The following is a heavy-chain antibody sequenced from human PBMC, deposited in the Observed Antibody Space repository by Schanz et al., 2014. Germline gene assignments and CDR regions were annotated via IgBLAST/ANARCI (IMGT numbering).Heavy chain of an antibody. CDR1: GFTFSSYG. D-gene: IGHD3-3*01. J-gene: IGHJ4*02. Sequence: QVQLVESGGGVVQPGRSLRLSCAASGFTFSSYGMHWVRQAPGKGLEWVAVIWYDGTNKYYADSVKGRFTISRDNSKNTLYLQMKSLRAEDTAVYYCAKRIIFGVVFPANFDYWGQGTLVTVSS. CDR3: AKRIIFGVVFPANFDY. CDR2: IWYDGTNK. V-gene: IGHV3-33*06.